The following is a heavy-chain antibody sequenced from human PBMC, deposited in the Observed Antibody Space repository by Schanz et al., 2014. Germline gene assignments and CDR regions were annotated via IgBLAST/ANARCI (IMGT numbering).Heavy chain of an antibody. J-gene: IGHJ3*01. Sequence: VQLVESGGGLVQPGGSLRLSCAASGFTFSSYAMSWVRQAPGKGLEKVAAISTDGTNTYYAASVRGRFTISRDNSKNTVYLQMNSLRSEDTAVYYCTRDRGALINHNDALDLWGQGTMVSVSS. D-gene: IGHD3-16*01. CDR2: ISTDGTNT. CDR1: GFTFSSYA. V-gene: IGHV3-30*04. CDR3: TRDRGALINHNDALDL.